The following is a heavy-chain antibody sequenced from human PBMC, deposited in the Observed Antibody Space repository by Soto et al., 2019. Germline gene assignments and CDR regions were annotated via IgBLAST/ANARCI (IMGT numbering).Heavy chain of an antibody. CDR1: GYTFTSYY. J-gene: IGHJ6*02. V-gene: IGHV1-46*03. D-gene: IGHD4-17*01. CDR3: AREGTVTTDYYYGMDV. Sequence: GASVKVSCKASGYTFTSYYMHWVRQAPGQGLEWMGIINPSGGSTSYAQKFQGRVTMTRDTSTSTVYMELSSLRSEDTAVYYCAREGTVTTDYYYGMDVPGQGTTVTLSS. CDR2: INPSGGST.